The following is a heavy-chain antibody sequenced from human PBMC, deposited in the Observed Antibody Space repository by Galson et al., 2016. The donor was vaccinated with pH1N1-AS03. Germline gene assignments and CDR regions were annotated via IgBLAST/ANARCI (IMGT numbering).Heavy chain of an antibody. CDR3: ARHMGNSWHDGLAF. D-gene: IGHD2-8*01. Sequence: QSGAEVKKPGESLKISCKGSRDSFTNHWIAWVRQMTGKGLEWMAIIYPLDSDIRYSPSFQGQVTISADMSISTAYLEWSSLKASDTAIYYCARHMGNSWHDGLAFWGPGTLVTVSS. CDR2: IYPLDSDI. CDR1: RDSFTNHW. V-gene: IGHV5-51*01. J-gene: IGHJ4*02.